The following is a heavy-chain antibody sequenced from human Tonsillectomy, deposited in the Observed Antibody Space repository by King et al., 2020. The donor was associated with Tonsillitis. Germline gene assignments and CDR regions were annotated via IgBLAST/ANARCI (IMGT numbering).Heavy chain of an antibody. J-gene: IGHJ4*02. CDR1: GGSFSNYY. CDR3: ARGNNSGYALYS. Sequence: VQLQQWGAGLLKPSETLSLTCAVYGGSFSNYYWSWIRQPPGKGLEWIGEVNHSGGTDYNPSLKSRVTISVDTSKNEISRKLSSVTAADTAIYYCARGNNSGYALYSWGQGTLLTVSS. CDR2: VNHSGGT. V-gene: IGHV4-34*01. D-gene: IGHD3-9*01.